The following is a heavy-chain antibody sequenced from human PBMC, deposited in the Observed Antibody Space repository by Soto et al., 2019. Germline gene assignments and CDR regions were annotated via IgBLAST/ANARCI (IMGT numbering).Heavy chain of an antibody. J-gene: IGHJ5*02. V-gene: IGHV1-69*13. CDR1: GGTFSSYA. D-gene: IGHD3-22*01. CDR2: IIPIFGTA. CDR3: ARGLDALMIVWFDP. Sequence: PVKVCCKASGGTFSSYAISWSRQAPGQGLEWMGGIIPIFGTANYAQKFQGRVTITADESTSTAYMELSSLRSEDTAVYYCARGLDALMIVWFDPWGQGTLVTVSS.